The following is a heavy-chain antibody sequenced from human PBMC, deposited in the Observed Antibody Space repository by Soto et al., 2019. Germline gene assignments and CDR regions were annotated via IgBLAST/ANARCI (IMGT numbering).Heavy chain of an antibody. V-gene: IGHV1-18*01. CDR1: GYTFTTYG. Sequence: QVQLVQSGSELMEPGASVKVSCRASGYTFTTYGISWVRQAPGQGLEWMGWISAYNGNTNYAQKLQGRVTMTTDTSTSTAYMELRSLRSDDTAVYYCARDRVTGTDWFDPWGQGTLVTVSS. CDR2: ISAYNGNT. D-gene: IGHD1-20*01. J-gene: IGHJ5*02. CDR3: ARDRVTGTDWFDP.